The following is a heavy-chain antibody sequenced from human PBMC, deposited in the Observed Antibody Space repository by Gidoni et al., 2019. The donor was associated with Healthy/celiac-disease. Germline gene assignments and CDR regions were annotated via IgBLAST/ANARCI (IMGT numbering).Heavy chain of an antibody. CDR2: ISGSDVRT. CDR1: GFTFSSYA. Sequence: EVKLLESGGGLVQPGGSLRLSCDASGFTFSSYAMSWVRQAPGKGLEWVSAISGSDVRTYYADSVKGRFTISRDNSKNTLYLQMNSLRAEDTAVYYCAKVGDYYNWFDPWGQGTLVTVSS. V-gene: IGHV3-23*01. CDR3: AKVGDYYNWFDP. D-gene: IGHD4-17*01. J-gene: IGHJ5*02.